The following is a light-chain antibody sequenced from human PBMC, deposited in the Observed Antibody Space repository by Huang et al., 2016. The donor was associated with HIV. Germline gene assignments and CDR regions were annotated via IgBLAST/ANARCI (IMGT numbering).Light chain of an antibody. Sequence: DIQMTQSPSSLAASIGDRVTITCRASQRISTYLNWYQQKPGRAPKLLMYGATTLQTVVPSRFSGSGSATDFTLTISNLQLEDFATYYCQQSYTTPRTFGPGTKVEIK. CDR1: QRISTY. CDR2: GAT. J-gene: IGKJ1*01. V-gene: IGKV1-39*01. CDR3: QQSYTTPRT.